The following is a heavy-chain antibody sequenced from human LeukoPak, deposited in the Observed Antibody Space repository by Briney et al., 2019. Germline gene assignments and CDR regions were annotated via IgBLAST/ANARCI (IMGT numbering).Heavy chain of an antibody. J-gene: IGHJ4*02. Sequence: ASVKVSCKASGRTFSSYALSWVRRAPGPGLEWMGRIIPVFGTTTYAQKLQGRVTITSDESTTTAYMELRRLTSEDTAMYYCARGLGTRWFFDYWGQGTLVTVSS. D-gene: IGHD1-1*01. CDR2: IIPVFGTT. CDR1: GRTFSSYA. V-gene: IGHV1-69*13. CDR3: ARGLGTRWFFDY.